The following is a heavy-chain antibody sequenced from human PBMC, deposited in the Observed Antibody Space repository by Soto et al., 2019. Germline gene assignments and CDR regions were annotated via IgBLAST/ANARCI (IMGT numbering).Heavy chain of an antibody. D-gene: IGHD3-22*01. CDR2: IYSSGST. Sequence: SETLSLTCTVSGGSISGYYWSWIRQPPGTGLEWIGYIYSSGSTNYNPSLKSRVTISVDTSRNQFSLKLTSVTAADTAVYYCARLVKSYDYYYYYMDVWGKGTTVTVSS. V-gene: IGHV4-59*08. J-gene: IGHJ6*03. CDR1: GGSISGYY. CDR3: ARLVKSYDYYYYYMDV.